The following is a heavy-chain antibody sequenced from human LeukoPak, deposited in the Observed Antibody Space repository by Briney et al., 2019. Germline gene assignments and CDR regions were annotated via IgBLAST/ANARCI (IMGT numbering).Heavy chain of an antibody. V-gene: IGHV3-23*01. D-gene: IGHD3-22*01. J-gene: IGHJ4*02. CDR1: GFTFSSYA. Sequence: GGSLRLSCAASGFTFSSYAMSWVRQHPGKGLEWVSAISGSGGSTYYADSVKGRFTISRDNSRNTLYLQMNSLRAEDTAVYYCAKRAYYYDSSGYYFDYWGQGTLVTVSS. CDR2: ISGSGGST. CDR3: AKRAYYYDSSGYYFDY.